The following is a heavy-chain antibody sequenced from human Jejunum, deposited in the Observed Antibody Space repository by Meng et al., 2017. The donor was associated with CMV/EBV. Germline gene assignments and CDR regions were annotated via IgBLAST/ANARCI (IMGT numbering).Heavy chain of an antibody. J-gene: IGHJ4*02. V-gene: IGHV1-2*02. CDR3: ARVLDIVVVPAAKWYYFDY. CDR2: INPNSGGT. CDR1: GYY. D-gene: IGHD2-2*01. Sequence: GYYIHWVRQAPGQGLEWMGWINPNSGGTNFAQKFQGRVTMTRDTSISTVYMEMGSLTSDDTAVYYCARVLDIVVVPAAKWYYFDYWGQGTLVTVSS.